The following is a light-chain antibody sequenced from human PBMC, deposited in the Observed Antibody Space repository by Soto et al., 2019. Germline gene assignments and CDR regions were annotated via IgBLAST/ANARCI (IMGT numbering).Light chain of an antibody. CDR1: QTISSW. CDR3: QQYNSYSIT. J-gene: IGKJ5*01. Sequence: DIKMNQSPSTLSGSVGDRVTITCRASQTISSWLAWYQQKPGKAPKLLIYDASSLESGVPSRFSGSGSGTEFTLTISSLQPDDFATYYCQQYNSYSITFGQGTRLEIK. V-gene: IGKV1-5*01. CDR2: DAS.